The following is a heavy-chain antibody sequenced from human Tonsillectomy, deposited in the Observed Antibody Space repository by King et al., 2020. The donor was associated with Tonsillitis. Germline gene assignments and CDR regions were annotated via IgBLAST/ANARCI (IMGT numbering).Heavy chain of an antibody. CDR1: GFTVSSNY. V-gene: IGHV3-66*01. CDR2: IYSGGST. Sequence: VQLVESGGGLVQPGGSLRLSCAASGFTVSSNYMNWVRQAPGKGLEWDSVIYSGGSTYYADSVKGRFTISRDNSKNTVFLQMNSLSAEDTAVYYCARDSLGGFGLVINWGQGTLVTVSS. D-gene: IGHD3-3*01. J-gene: IGHJ4*02. CDR3: ARDSLGGFGLVIN.